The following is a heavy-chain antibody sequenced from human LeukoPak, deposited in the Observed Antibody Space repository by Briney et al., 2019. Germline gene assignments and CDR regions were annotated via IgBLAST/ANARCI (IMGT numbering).Heavy chain of an antibody. CDR2: IKQDGSEK. CDR3: ARVTMVRGSSYYYYMDV. V-gene: IGHV3-7*04. D-gene: IGHD3-10*01. J-gene: IGHJ6*03. CDR1: GFTFSSYW. Sequence: GGSLRLSCAASGFTFSSYWMSWVRQAPGKGLEWVANIKQDGSEKYYVDSVKGRFTISRDNAKNSLYLQMNSLRAEDTAVYYCARVTMVRGSSYYYYMDVWGKGTTVTVSS.